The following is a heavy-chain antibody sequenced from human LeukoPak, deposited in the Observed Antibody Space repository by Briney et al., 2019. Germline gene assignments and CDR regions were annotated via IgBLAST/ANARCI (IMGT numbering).Heavy chain of an antibody. V-gene: IGHV1-46*01. Sequence: ASVKVSCKAFGYTFTSYYMHWVRQAPGQGLEWMGIINPSGGSTSYAQKFQGRVTMTRDTSTSTVYMELSSLRSEDTAVYYCARGHHFWSGFNWFDPWGQGTLVTVSS. CDR2: INPSGGST. CDR3: ARGHHFWSGFNWFDP. J-gene: IGHJ5*02. CDR1: GYTFTSYY. D-gene: IGHD3-3*02.